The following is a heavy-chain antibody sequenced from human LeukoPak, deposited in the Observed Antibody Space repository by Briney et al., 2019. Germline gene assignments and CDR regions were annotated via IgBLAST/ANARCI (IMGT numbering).Heavy chain of an antibody. J-gene: IGHJ6*03. CDR2: ISESGST. Sequence: SETLSLTCGVSGEPFSGYYWSWIRQPPGKGLEWIGDISESGSTNYNPSLKSRVTISVDPPKNQFSLKLTSMTAADTAVYFCVRGRTDYYYYMDVWGKGTTVTVSS. CDR1: GEPFSGYY. CDR3: VRGRTDYYYYMDV. V-gene: IGHV4-34*01.